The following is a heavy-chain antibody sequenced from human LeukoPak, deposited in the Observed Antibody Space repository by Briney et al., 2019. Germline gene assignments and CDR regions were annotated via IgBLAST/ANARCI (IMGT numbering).Heavy chain of an antibody. D-gene: IGHD3-10*01. CDR1: GFTVSSNY. J-gene: IGHJ5*02. CDR2: IYSGGST. Sequence: GGSLRLSCAASGFTVSSNYMSWVRQAPGKGLEWVSVIYSGGSTYYADSVKGRFTISRDNSKNTLYLQMNSLRAEDTAVYYCARGSGSGSYREFDPWGQGTLVTVSS. V-gene: IGHV3-53*01. CDR3: ARGSGSGSYREFDP.